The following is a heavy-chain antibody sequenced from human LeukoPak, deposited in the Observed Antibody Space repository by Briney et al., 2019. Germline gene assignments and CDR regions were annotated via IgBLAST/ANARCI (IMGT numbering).Heavy chain of an antibody. Sequence: GGSLGLSCAASGFTFSSYDMHWVRQATGKGLEWVSAIGTAGDTYYPGSVKGRFTISRENAKNSLYLQMNSLRAGDTAVYYCARVGSSGWYDYWGQGTLVTVSS. V-gene: IGHV3-13*01. CDR1: GFTFSSYD. CDR3: ARVGSSGWYDY. J-gene: IGHJ4*02. D-gene: IGHD6-19*01. CDR2: IGTAGDT.